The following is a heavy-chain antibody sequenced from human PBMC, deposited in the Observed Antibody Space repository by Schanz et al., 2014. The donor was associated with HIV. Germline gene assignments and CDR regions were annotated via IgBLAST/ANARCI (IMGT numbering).Heavy chain of an antibody. V-gene: IGHV3-33*01. CDR2: IWFDGTNK. D-gene: IGHD6-13*01. J-gene: IGHJ4*02. CDR3: ARDPLSLAADKGPFDY. CDR1: GFTFSSYA. Sequence: QVQLVESGGSVVQPGRYLRLSCAASGFTFSSYAMHWVRQAPGKGLEWVAVIWFDGTNKFYADSVKGRFTISRDNSKNTLYLQMNSLRADDTAVYYCARDPLSLAADKGPFDYWGQGTLVTVSS.